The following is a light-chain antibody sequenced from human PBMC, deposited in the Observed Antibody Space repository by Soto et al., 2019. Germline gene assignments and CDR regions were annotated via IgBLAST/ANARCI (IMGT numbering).Light chain of an antibody. V-gene: IGKV1-39*01. CDR2: AAS. CDR1: QSINSY. Sequence: DIQMTQSPSSLSASVGDRVTITCRASQSINSYLNWFQQTPGEAPKLLIYAASTLQSGVPSRFSGSGSGTDFTLTISSLQPEDFATYSCQQSYSTPFTFGPGTQVDI. CDR3: QQSYSTPFT. J-gene: IGKJ3*01.